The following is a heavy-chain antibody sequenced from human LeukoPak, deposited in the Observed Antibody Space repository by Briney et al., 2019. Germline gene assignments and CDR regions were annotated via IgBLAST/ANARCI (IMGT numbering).Heavy chain of an antibody. CDR1: GGSISSYY. CDR2: IYYSGST. Sequence: SETLSLTCTVSGGSISSYYWSWIRQPPGKGLEWIGYIYYSGSTNYNPSLKSRVTISVDTSKNQFSLKLSSVTAADTAVYYCARGGGLGYNYYYMDVWGKGTTVTVSS. D-gene: IGHD6-19*01. J-gene: IGHJ6*03. V-gene: IGHV4-59*01. CDR3: ARGGGLGYNYYYMDV.